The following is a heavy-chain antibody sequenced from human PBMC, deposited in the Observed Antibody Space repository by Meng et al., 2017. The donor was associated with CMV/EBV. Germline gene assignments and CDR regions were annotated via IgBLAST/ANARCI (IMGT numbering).Heavy chain of an antibody. CDR1: GFTFSSYS. CDR2: ISSSSGYI. D-gene: IGHD2-2*02. J-gene: IGHJ6*02. CDR3: ARRDCSSTSCYNSYYYYGMDV. V-gene: IGHV3-21*01. Sequence: GESLKISCAASGFTFSSYSMNWVRQAPGKGLEWVSSISSSSGYIYYADSVKGRFTISRDNAKNSLYLQMNSLRAEDTAVYYCARRDCSSTSCYNSYYYYGMDVWGQGTTVTVSS.